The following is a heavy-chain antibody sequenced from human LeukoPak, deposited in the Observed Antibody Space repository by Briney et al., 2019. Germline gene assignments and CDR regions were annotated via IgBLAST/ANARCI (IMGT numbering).Heavy chain of an antibody. Sequence: SETLSLTCTVSGGSITFYYWHWMRQPPGKGLEWIGHTFYSGDVKYNPSLESRVTISVDRSKNQISLNLNSVTAADTAVYYCAKGGPEASAGLSWFDPWGQGTLVTVSS. V-gene: IGHV4-59*01. D-gene: IGHD1-14*01. CDR2: TFYSGDV. CDR1: GGSITFYY. CDR3: AKGGPEASAGLSWFDP. J-gene: IGHJ5*02.